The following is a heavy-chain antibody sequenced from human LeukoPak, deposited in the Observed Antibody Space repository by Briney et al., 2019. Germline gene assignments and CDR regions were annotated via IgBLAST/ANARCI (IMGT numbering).Heavy chain of an antibody. Sequence: KASETLSLTCTVSGGSISSSSYYWGWIRQPPGKGLEWIGSIYYSGSTYYNPSLKSRVTISVDTSKNQFSLKLSSVTAADTAVYYCARHRRIVVVIGPDWYFDLWGRGTLVTVSS. CDR1: GGSISSSSYY. D-gene: IGHD3-22*01. J-gene: IGHJ2*01. CDR3: ARHRRIVVVIGPDWYFDL. CDR2: IYYSGST. V-gene: IGHV4-39*01.